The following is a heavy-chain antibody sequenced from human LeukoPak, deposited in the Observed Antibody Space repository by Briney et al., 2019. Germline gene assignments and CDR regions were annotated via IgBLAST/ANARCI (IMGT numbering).Heavy chain of an antibody. CDR1: GGTFSSYA. CDR3: ASHSSSSKPQVAYNWFDP. D-gene: IGHD6-6*01. CDR2: IIPIFGTA. J-gene: IGHJ5*02. V-gene: IGHV1-69*05. Sequence: SVKVSCKASGGTFSSYAISWVRQAPGQGLEWMGGIIPIFGTANYAQKFQGRVTITTDESTSTAYMELSSLRSEDTAVYYCASHSSSSKPQVAYNWFDPWGQGTLVTVSS.